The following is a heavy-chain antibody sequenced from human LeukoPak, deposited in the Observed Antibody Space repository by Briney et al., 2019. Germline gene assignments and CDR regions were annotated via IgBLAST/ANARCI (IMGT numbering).Heavy chain of an antibody. J-gene: IGHJ4*02. V-gene: IGHV4-61*02. CDR3: AREWGSSWSRVPPPFDY. D-gene: IGHD6-13*01. Sequence: EASETLSLTCTVSGGSISSGSYYWSWIRQPAGKGLEWIGRIYTSGSTNYNPSLKSRVTISVDTSKNQFSLKLSSVTAADTAVYYCAREWGSSWSRVPPPFDYWGQGTLVTVSS. CDR1: GGSISSGSYY. CDR2: IYTSGST.